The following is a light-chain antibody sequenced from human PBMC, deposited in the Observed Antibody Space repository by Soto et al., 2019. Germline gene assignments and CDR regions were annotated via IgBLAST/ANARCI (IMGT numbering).Light chain of an antibody. J-gene: IGLJ1*01. CDR2: EVS. CDR3: SSYAGSNILYV. Sequence: QSVLTQPPSASGSPGQSVTISCTGTSSDVGGHNYVSWYQQHPGKAPKLMIYEVSKRPSGVPDRFSGSKSGNTASLTVSGLQAEDEADYYCSSYAGSNILYVFGTGTKLTVL. V-gene: IGLV2-8*01. CDR1: SSDVGGHNY.